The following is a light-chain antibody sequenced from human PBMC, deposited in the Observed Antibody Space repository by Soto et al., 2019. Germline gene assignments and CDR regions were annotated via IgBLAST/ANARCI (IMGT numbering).Light chain of an antibody. V-gene: IGKV3-20*01. CDR3: QQYGSSGT. Sequence: EIVFTQSPGTLSLSPGERATLSCRASQSVSNNYLAWCQQKPGQAPRLLIYGASNSATGIPDRFSGSGSGTDFTLTISRLEPEDFAVYYCQQYGSSGTFGQGTKVDIK. J-gene: IGKJ1*01. CDR2: GAS. CDR1: QSVSNNY.